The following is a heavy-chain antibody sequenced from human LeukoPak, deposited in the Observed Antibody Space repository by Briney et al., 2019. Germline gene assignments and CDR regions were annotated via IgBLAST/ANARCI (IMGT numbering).Heavy chain of an antibody. CDR2: MNPNSGNT. V-gene: IGHV1-8*01. Sequence: ASVTVSCKASGYTFTSYDINWVRQATAQGLEWMGWMNPNSGNTGYAQKFQGRVTMTRNTSISTAHMELRSLRSEDPAVYYCARGDWEVIITQYYMDVGGKGTTLTVPS. CDR3: ARGDWEVIITQYYMDV. J-gene: IGHJ6*03. D-gene: IGHD3-3*01. CDR1: GYTFTSYD.